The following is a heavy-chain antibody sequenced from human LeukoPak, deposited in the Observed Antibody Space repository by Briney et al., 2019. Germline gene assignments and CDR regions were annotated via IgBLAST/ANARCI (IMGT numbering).Heavy chain of an antibody. CDR1: GYTFTGYY. CDR2: INPNSGGT. J-gene: IGHJ4*02. D-gene: IGHD2-15*01. CDR3: ARWGGTGFSFVDY. V-gene: IGHV1-2*02. Sequence: GASVKVSCKASGYTFTGYYMHWVRQAPGQGLEWMGWINPNSGGTNYAQKLQGRVTMTRDTSISTDYMELSRLRSDDTAVYYCARWGGTGFSFVDYWGQGTLVTVSS.